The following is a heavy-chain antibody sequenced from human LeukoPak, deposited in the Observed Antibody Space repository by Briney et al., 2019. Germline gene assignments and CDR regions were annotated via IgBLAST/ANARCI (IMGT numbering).Heavy chain of an antibody. Sequence: GGSLRLSCAASGFTFSSYAMSWVRQAPGKGLEWVSVISNSGGSTFYADSVKGRFTLSRDNSKNTLYLQMTSLRAEDTAVYYCAKRASGSGTSLYYFDYWGQGTLVTVSS. D-gene: IGHD3-10*01. CDR2: ISNSGGST. CDR1: GFTFSSYA. CDR3: AKRASGSGTSLYYFDY. V-gene: IGHV3-23*01. J-gene: IGHJ4*02.